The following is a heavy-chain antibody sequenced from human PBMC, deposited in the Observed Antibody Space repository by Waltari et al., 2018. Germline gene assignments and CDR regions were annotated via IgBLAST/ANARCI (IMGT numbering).Heavy chain of an antibody. V-gene: IGHV3-21*03. D-gene: IGHD3-10*01. CDR2: IGGTHSNI. J-gene: IGHJ5*02. CDR3: TRDLYGSGGDWFDP. Sequence: EVRLAESGGGLVKPGGSLRVPCTASGFDFRAYAMNWVRQAPGTGLEWVSSIGGTHSNIFYADSVKGRFTVSRDNAKNSLYLQMDNLRAEDSGLYFCTRDLYGSGGDWFDPWGQGTLVTVSS. CDR1: GFDFRAYA.